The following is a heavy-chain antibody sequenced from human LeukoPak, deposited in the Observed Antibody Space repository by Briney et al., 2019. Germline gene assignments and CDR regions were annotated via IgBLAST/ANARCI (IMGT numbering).Heavy chain of an antibody. Sequence: SETLSLTCAVSGGSISIGGYSWSWIRQPPGKGLEWIGYIYHSGSTYYNPSLKSRVTISVDRSKNQFSLKLSSVTAADTAVYYCARAYYYDSSGYQYNWFDPWGQGTLVTVSS. CDR3: ARAYYYDSSGYQYNWFDP. J-gene: IGHJ5*02. CDR1: GGSISIGGYS. V-gene: IGHV4-30-2*01. D-gene: IGHD3-22*01. CDR2: IYHSGST.